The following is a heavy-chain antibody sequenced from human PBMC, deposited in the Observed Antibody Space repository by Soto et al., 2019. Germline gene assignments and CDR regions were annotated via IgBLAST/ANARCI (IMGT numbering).Heavy chain of an antibody. D-gene: IGHD3-22*01. CDR3: AKDHYCDSSGYLTRYFDY. CDR1: GFTFSSYA. CDR2: ISGSGGST. V-gene: IGHV3-23*01. J-gene: IGHJ4*02. Sequence: EVQLLESGGGLVQPGGSLSLSCAASGFTFSSYAMSWVRQAPGKGLEWVSAISGSGGSTYYADSVKGRFTISRDNSKNTLYLQMNSLRAEDTAVYYCAKDHYCDSSGYLTRYFDYWGQGTLVTVSS.